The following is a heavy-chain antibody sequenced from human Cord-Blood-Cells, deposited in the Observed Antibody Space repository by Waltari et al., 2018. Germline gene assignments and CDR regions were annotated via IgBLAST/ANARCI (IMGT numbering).Heavy chain of an antibody. Sequence: EVQLVESGGGLVQHGGSMRLSCAASRFTLSRHWMSWFRQAQGKGLGWVANIKQEGNGKHYGDYVNGRFTIPRDNDKNSLYLQMNCLRAEDTAVYYCAREVYVSSFYDYWGQGTLVTVSS. CDR1: RFTLSRHW. V-gene: IGHV3-7*01. CDR3: AREVYVSSFYDY. J-gene: IGHJ4*02. D-gene: IGHD6-13*01. CDR2: IKQEGNGK.